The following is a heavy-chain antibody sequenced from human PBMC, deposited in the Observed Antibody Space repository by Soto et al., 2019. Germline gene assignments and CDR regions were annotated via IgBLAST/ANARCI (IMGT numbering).Heavy chain of an antibody. CDR3: ARGQGTTLGMDV. D-gene: IGHD4-17*01. V-gene: IGHV4-34*01. Sequence: SETLSLTCAVYGGSFSGYYWSWIRQPPGKGLEWIGEINHSGSTNYNPSLKSRVTISVDTSKNQFSLKLSSVTAADTAVYYCARGQGTTLGMDVWGQGTTVTISS. CDR1: GGSFSGYY. J-gene: IGHJ6*02. CDR2: INHSGST.